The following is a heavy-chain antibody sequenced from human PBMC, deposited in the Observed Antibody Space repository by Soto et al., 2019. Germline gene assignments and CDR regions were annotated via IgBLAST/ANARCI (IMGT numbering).Heavy chain of an antibody. CDR2: ISSSGSTI. CDR3: ATAFRDGYPKDY. V-gene: IGHV3-48*03. Sequence: PGGSLRLSCAASGFTFSSYEMNWVRQAPGKGLEWVSYISSSGSTIYYADSVKGRFTISRDNAKNSLYLQMNSLRAEDTAVYYCATAFRDGYPKDYWGQGTLVTVSS. J-gene: IGHJ4*02. CDR1: GFTFSSYE. D-gene: IGHD5-12*01.